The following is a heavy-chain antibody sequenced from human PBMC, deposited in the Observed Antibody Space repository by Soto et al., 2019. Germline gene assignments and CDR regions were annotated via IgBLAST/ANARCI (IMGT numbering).Heavy chain of an antibody. V-gene: IGHV3-30*18. CDR3: VKDLRELLTYCFDY. J-gene: IGHJ4*02. CDR2: ISYDGSNK. Sequence: PGGSLRLSCAASGFTFSSYGMHWVRQAPGKGLEWVAVISYDGSNKYYADSVKGRFTISRDNSKNTLYLQMNSLRAEDTAVYYCVKDLRELLTYCFDYWGQGTLVTVSS. CDR1: GFTFSSYG. D-gene: IGHD1-26*01.